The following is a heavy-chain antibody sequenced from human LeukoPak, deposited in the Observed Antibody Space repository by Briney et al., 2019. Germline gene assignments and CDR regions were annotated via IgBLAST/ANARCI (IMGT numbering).Heavy chain of an antibody. V-gene: IGHV3-53*05. J-gene: IGHJ4*02. CDR2: LYDSNEN. CDR1: GFSVSTNY. D-gene: IGHD3-22*01. CDR3: ARGLSGHSIFGSGLSDY. Sequence: PGGSLRLSCVASGFSVSTNYMNWVRQAPGKGPEWVSVLYDSNENFYLAAVEGRFFISRDSPTNTLYLQMNSLGPEDTAVYYCARGLSGHSIFGSGLSDYWGRGTLVTVSS.